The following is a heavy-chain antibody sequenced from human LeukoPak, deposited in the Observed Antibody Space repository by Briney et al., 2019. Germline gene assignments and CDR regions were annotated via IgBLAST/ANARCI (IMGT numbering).Heavy chain of an antibody. CDR1: GFTFSDYW. D-gene: IGHD3-10*01. CDR2: INSDGSGT. V-gene: IGHV3-74*01. Sequence: PGGSLRLSCEASGFTFSDYWMQWVRQVPGKGLVWVSRINSDGSGTTYADSVKGRFTISRDNAKNTLYLQMNSLRAEDTAVYYCGRDYYGSVDYWGQGTLVTVSS. CDR3: GRDYYGSVDY. J-gene: IGHJ4*02.